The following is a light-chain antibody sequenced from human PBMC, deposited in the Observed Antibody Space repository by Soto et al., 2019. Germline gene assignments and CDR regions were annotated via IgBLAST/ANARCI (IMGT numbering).Light chain of an antibody. CDR3: QQYFSTPFT. CDR1: QSISRS. CDR2: DAS. V-gene: IGKV1-5*01. Sequence: DIQMTQSPSTLSASVGDRVTITCRASQSISRSLAWYQQKSGKAPKLLIYDASSLESGVPSRFSGSGFGTDFTLTISSLQAEDVAVYYCQQYFSTPFTFGGGTKVEI. J-gene: IGKJ4*01.